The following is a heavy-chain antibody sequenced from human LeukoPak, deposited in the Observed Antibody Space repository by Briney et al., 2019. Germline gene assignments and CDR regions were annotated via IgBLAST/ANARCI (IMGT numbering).Heavy chain of an antibody. Sequence: GGSLRLSCAASGFTFSSYSMNWVRQAPGKGLEWVSYISSSSSTIYYADSVKGRFTISRDNAKNSLYLQMNSLRAEDTAVYYCAREGRGYSYGRDYYYYYMDVWGKGTTVTVSS. CDR3: AREGRGYSYGRDYYYYYMDV. J-gene: IGHJ6*03. CDR1: GFTFSSYS. D-gene: IGHD5-18*01. CDR2: ISSSSSTI. V-gene: IGHV3-48*01.